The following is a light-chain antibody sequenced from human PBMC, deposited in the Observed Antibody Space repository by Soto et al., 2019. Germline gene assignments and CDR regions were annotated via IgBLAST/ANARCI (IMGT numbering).Light chain of an antibody. CDR3: QKYNSALT. Sequence: DIQMTQSPSSLSASVGDRITITCRASQDISNYLAWYQQKPGKVPKLLIYSASTLQSGVPSRFSGSGSGTDFTLTISSLQPEDVVTYFCQKYNSALTFGQGTRLEIK. J-gene: IGKJ5*01. V-gene: IGKV1-27*01. CDR1: QDISNY. CDR2: SAS.